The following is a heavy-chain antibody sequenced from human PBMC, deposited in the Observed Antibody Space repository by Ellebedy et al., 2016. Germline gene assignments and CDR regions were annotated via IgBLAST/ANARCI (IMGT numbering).Heavy chain of an antibody. Sequence: GGSLRLSCAASGFTFGGTDMHWVRQTPGKELEWLSHDENDGYKKYYAVSVKGRFTTSRDIPKNTLFLQMNSLRVEDTAVYYCTRGPTHGGFDYWGQGTLVTASS. CDR1: GFTFGGTD. J-gene: IGHJ4*02. CDR2: DENDGYKK. CDR3: TRGPTHGGFDY. V-gene: IGHV3-30*03. D-gene: IGHD3-16*01.